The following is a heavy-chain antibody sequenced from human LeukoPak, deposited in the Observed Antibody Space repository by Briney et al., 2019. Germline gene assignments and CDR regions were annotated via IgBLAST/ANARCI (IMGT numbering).Heavy chain of an antibody. CDR3: AILAQASEEMNSGSYYFDY. V-gene: IGHV1-2*04. Sequence: ASVKVSCKASGYTFTGYYMHWVRQAPGQGLEWMGWINPNSGGTNYAQKFQGWVTMTRDTSISTAYMELSRLRSDDTAVYYCAILAQASEEMNSGSYYFDYWGQGTLVTVSS. D-gene: IGHD1-26*01. CDR1: GYTFTGYY. J-gene: IGHJ4*02. CDR2: INPNSGGT.